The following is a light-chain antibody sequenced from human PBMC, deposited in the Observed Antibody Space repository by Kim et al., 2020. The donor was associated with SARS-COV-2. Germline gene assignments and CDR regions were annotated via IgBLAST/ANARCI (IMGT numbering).Light chain of an antibody. CDR1: QTINNK. J-gene: IGKJ1*01. V-gene: IGKV3-15*01. CDR2: DAT. Sequence: YPGERATLAGRASQTINNKLVWDQQKPGQAPRLLIYDATTRATGVPARFIGSGSETDFTLTISSLQSEDFAVYYCQQSNDWPPLTFGQGTKVDIK. CDR3: QQSNDWPPLT.